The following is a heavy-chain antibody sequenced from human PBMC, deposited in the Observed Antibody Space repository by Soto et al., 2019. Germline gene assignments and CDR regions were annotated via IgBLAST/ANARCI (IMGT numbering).Heavy chain of an antibody. D-gene: IGHD6-19*01. V-gene: IGHV3-48*01. CDR2: ISDSSSTI. Sequence: GGSLRLSCAASGFTFNTYNMNWVRQAPEKGLEKVSYISDSSSTIHYAVSVKGRFTISRDNSKYSLYLQMNSLRAEDTSVYYCAKARFRDSSMFLLDYWGQGTLVTVSS. J-gene: IGHJ4*02. CDR1: GFTFNTYN. CDR3: AKARFRDSSMFLLDY.